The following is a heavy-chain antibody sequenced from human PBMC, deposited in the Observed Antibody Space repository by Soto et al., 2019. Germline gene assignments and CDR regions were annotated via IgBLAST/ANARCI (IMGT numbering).Heavy chain of an antibody. Sequence: SETLSLTCTVSGGSISSGDYYWSWIRQPPGKGLEWIGYIYYSGSTYYNPSLKSRVTISVDTSKNQFSLKLSSVTAADTALYYCARGLGGYSYGEPNWFDPWGQGTLVTVSS. CDR3: ARGLGGYSYGEPNWFDP. CDR2: IYYSGST. CDR1: GGSISSGDYY. J-gene: IGHJ5*02. V-gene: IGHV4-30-4*01. D-gene: IGHD5-18*01.